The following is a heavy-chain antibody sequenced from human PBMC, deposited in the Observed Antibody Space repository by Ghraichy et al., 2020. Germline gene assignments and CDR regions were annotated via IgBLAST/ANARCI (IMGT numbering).Heavy chain of an antibody. Sequence: SVKVSCKASGGTFSSYAISWVRQAPGQGLEWMGGIIPIFGTANYAQKFQGRVTITADESTSTAYMELSSLRSEDTAVYYCARAGLTIFGATRHYFDYWGQGTLVTVSS. V-gene: IGHV1-69*13. D-gene: IGHD3-3*01. CDR1: GGTFSSYA. J-gene: IGHJ4*02. CDR2: IIPIFGTA. CDR3: ARAGLTIFGATRHYFDY.